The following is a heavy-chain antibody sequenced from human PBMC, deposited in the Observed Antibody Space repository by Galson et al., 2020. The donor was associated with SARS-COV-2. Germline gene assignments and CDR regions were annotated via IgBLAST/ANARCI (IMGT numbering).Heavy chain of an antibody. D-gene: IGHD7-27*01. V-gene: IGHV3-9*01. CDR3: AKAKTGEPADDSFDI. CDR2: ISWNSDTK. CDR1: GFTFDEYA. J-gene: IGHJ3*02. Sequence: GGSLRLSCTASGFTFDEYAMHWVRLAPGKGLQWVSSISWNSDTKGYADSVKGRFTISRDNAKNSLYLQMNSLRAEDTALYSCAKAKTGEPADDSFDIWGQGTMVTVSS.